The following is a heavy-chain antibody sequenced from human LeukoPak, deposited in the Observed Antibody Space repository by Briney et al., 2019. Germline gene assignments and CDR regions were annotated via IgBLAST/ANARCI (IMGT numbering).Heavy chain of an antibody. Sequence: GGSLRLSCAASGFTFSSYATSWVRQAPGKGLEWVSAISGSGGSTYYADSVKGRFTISRDNSKNTLYLQMNSLRAEDTAVYYCAKDKYRGSYEGDAFDIWGQGTMVTVSS. V-gene: IGHV3-23*01. CDR1: GFTFSSYA. CDR3: AKDKYRGSYEGDAFDI. D-gene: IGHD1-26*01. J-gene: IGHJ3*02. CDR2: ISGSGGST.